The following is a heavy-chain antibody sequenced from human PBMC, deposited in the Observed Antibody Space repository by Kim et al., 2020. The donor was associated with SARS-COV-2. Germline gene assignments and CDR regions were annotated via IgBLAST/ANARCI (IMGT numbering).Heavy chain of an antibody. V-gene: IGHV3-23*01. CDR3: AKDARITIFGVAPPLRVGAFDY. CDR2: ISGSGGST. CDR1: GFTFSSYA. J-gene: IGHJ4*02. D-gene: IGHD3-3*01. Sequence: GGSLRLSCAASGFTFSSYAMSWVRQAPGKGLEWVSGISGSGGSTYYADSVKGRFTISRDNSKNTLYLQMNSLRAEDTAVYYCAKDARITIFGVAPPLRVGAFDYWGQGTLVTVSS.